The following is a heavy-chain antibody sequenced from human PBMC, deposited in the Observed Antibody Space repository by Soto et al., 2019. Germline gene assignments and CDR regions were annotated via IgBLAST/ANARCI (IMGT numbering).Heavy chain of an antibody. J-gene: IGHJ4*02. V-gene: IGHV3-66*01. CDR2: IYSGGST. D-gene: IGHD1-26*01. Sequence: EVQLAESGGGLVQPGGSLRLSCAASGFTISSTYMSWVRQAPGKGLEWVSIIYSGGSTYYADSVKGRFTISRDNSKSTLYLHMNSLRAEDTAVYYCARLLGATTFDCWGQGALVTVSS. CDR1: GFTISSTY. CDR3: ARLLGATTFDC.